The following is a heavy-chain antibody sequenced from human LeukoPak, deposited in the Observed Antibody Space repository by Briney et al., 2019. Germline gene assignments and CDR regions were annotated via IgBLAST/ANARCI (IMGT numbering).Heavy chain of an antibody. D-gene: IGHD3-22*01. V-gene: IGHV1-69*13. J-gene: IGHJ4*02. CDR3: AIGLDYYDTSGYYYVLDY. CDR1: GGTFRIYA. CDR2: IIPIIGST. Sequence: ASVKVSCKASGGTFRIYAISWVRQAPGQGLEWIGGIIPIIGSTNYAQKFQGRVTITADESTTTAYMELSSLRSEDTAVYYCAIGLDYYDTSGYYYVLDYWGQGTLVTVSS.